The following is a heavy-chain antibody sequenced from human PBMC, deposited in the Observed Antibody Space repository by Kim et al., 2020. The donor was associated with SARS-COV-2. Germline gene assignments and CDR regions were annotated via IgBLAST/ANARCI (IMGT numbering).Heavy chain of an antibody. Sequence: ASVKVSCKASGYTFTSYYMHWVRQAPGQGLEWMGIINPSGGSTSYAQKFQGRVTMTRDTSTSTVYMELSSLRSEDTAVYYCARAMVRGVIITSLYYYYGMDVWGQGTTVTVSS. D-gene: IGHD3-10*01. CDR3: ARAMVRGVIITSLYYYYGMDV. J-gene: IGHJ6*02. CDR2: INPSGGST. V-gene: IGHV1-46*01. CDR1: GYTFTSYY.